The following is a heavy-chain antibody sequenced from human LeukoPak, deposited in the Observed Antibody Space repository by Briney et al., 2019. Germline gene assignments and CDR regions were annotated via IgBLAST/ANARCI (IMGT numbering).Heavy chain of an antibody. D-gene: IGHD3-22*01. CDR1: GFTFSSYS. Sequence: KAGGSLRLSCAASGFTFSSYSMNWVRQAPGKGLEWVSSISSSSSYIYYADSVEGRFTISRDNAKNSLYLQMNSLRAEDTAVYYCARDQSYDSSGYPDYWGQGTLVTVSS. V-gene: IGHV3-21*06. CDR2: ISSSSSYI. CDR3: ARDQSYDSSGYPDY. J-gene: IGHJ4*02.